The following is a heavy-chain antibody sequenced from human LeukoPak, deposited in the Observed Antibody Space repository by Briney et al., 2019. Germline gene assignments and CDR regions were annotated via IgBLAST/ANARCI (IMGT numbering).Heavy chain of an antibody. V-gene: IGHV3-23*01. CDR1: GFTFSSYA. CDR3: AKDPVRYCSGGSCYFDY. Sequence: GGSLRLSCAASGFTFSSYAMNWVRQAPGKGLEWVSGISGSGGNTYYADSVKGRFTISRDNSKNTLYLQMNSLRAEDTAVYYCAKDPVRYCSGGSCYFDYWGQGTLVTVSP. CDR2: ISGSGGNT. D-gene: IGHD2-15*01. J-gene: IGHJ4*02.